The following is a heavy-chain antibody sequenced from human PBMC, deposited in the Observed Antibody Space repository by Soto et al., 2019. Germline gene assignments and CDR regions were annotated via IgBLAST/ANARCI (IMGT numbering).Heavy chain of an antibody. CDR2: IYYSGST. CDR3: ARDPTVWEAGYDISYYYGMDV. J-gene: IGHJ6*02. CDR1: GGSISSGDYY. V-gene: IGHV4-61*08. D-gene: IGHD3-9*01. Sequence: PSETLSLTCTVSGGSISSGDYYWSWIRQPPGKGLEWIGYIYYSGSTNYNPSLKSRVTISVDTSKNQFSLKLSSVTAADTAVYYCARDPTVWEAGYDISYYYGMDVWGQGTTVTVSS.